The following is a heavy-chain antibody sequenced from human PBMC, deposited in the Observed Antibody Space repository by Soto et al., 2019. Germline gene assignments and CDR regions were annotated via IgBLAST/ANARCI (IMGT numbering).Heavy chain of an antibody. Sequence: QLQLQESGPGLVKPSETLSLTCTVSGGSISSSSYYWGWIRQPPGKGLEWIGSIYYSGSTYYNPSRKSRVTISVDTSKNQFSLKLSSVTAADTAVYYCARLAGYRPYYYYYYMDVWGKGTTVTVSS. V-gene: IGHV4-39*01. CDR1: GGSISSSSYY. CDR3: ARLAGYRPYYYYYYMDV. CDR2: IYYSGST. D-gene: IGHD6-25*01. J-gene: IGHJ6*03.